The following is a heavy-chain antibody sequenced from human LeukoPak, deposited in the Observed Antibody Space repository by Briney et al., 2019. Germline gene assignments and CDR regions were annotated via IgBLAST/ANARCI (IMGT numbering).Heavy chain of an antibody. V-gene: IGHV3-48*03. D-gene: IGHD3-10*01. Sequence: GGSLRLSCTASGFTLSSYEMNWVRQAPGKGLEWVSYVSSSGGGMLYAESVKRPRTVSRDNAKNSLPLQMSSLRAEDTAVYYCARDLYGSGGDAFDMCGQRGIVADSS. J-gene: IGHJ3*02. CDR3: ARDLYGSGGDAFDM. CDR1: GFTLSSYE. CDR2: VSSSGGGM.